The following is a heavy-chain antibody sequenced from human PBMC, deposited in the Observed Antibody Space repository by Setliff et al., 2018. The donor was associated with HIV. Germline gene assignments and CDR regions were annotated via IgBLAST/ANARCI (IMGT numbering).Heavy chain of an antibody. CDR3: ARWGSGSYERVFDY. CDR2: IKQDGSDK. J-gene: IGHJ4*02. CDR1: GFAFSGHQ. D-gene: IGHD1-26*01. V-gene: IGHV3-7*01. Sequence: PGGSLRLSCAASGFAFSGHQMSWVRQAPGKGLEWVAKIKQDGSDKYYVDSVKGRFTISRDNAKNLVYLQMNSLRVEDTAVYFCARWGSGSYERVFDYWGQGMLVTVSS.